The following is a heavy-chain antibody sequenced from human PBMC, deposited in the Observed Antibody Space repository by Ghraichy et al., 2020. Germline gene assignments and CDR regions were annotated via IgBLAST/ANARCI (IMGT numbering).Heavy chain of an antibody. CDR3: ASRGTPYREKH. Sequence: SQTLSLTCAVYGGSFSGYYWSWIRQPPGKGLEWIGEINHSGSTNYNPSLKSRVTISVDTSKNQFSLKLSSVTAADTAVYYCASRGTPYREKHWGQGTLVTVSS. CDR1: GGSFSGYY. CDR2: INHSGST. V-gene: IGHV4-34*01. J-gene: IGHJ1*01. D-gene: IGHD1-26*01.